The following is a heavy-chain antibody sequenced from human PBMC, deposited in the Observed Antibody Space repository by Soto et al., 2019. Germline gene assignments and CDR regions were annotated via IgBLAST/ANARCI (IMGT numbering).Heavy chain of an antibody. CDR2: IKQDGSER. CDR3: ASETSRGTSDY. Sequence: PGGSLRLSCAASEFTFSSYWMSWVRQAPGKGLEWVANIKQDGSERYYVDSVKGRFTISRDNAKNSLFRQMNSLRADDTAVYYCASETSRGTSDYWGQGTLVTVSS. J-gene: IGHJ4*02. CDR1: EFTFSSYW. V-gene: IGHV3-7*03. D-gene: IGHD3-16*01.